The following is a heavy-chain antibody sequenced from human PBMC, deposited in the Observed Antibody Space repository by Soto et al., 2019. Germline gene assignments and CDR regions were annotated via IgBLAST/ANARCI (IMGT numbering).Heavy chain of an antibody. CDR3: ARGLRTGNYGMDV. CDR1: GGTFNNYA. D-gene: IGHD2-15*01. CDR2: IIPMFETV. J-gene: IGHJ6*02. Sequence: QEQLLQSGAEVRKPGSSVKVSCKASGGTFNNYAVSWVRQAPGQGLEWMGGIIPMFETVNYAQRFQGRLTMAADESTSTAYMELTSLTSADTAIYFCARGLRTGNYGMDVWGQRTTVTVSS. V-gene: IGHV1-69*01.